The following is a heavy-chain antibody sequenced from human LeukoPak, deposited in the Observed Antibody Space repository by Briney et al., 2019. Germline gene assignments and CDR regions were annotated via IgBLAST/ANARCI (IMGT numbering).Heavy chain of an antibody. J-gene: IGHJ4*02. CDR3: AREGDTAMAQFDY. Sequence: GGSLRLSCAASGFTFSSYAMHWVRQAPGKGLEWVAVISYDGSNKYYADSAKGRFTISRDNSKNTLYLQMNSLRAEDTAVYYCAREGDTAMAQFDYWGQGTLVTVSS. CDR2: ISYDGSNK. CDR1: GFTFSSYA. V-gene: IGHV3-30-3*01. D-gene: IGHD5-18*01.